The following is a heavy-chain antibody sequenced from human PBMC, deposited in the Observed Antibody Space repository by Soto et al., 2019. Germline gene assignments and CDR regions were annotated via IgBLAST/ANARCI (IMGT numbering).Heavy chain of an antibody. CDR2: ISGSGGST. V-gene: IGHV3-23*01. CDR1: GFTFSSYA. D-gene: IGHD2-15*01. J-gene: IGHJ4*02. Sequence: EVQLLESGGGLIQPGGSLRLSCAASGFTFSSYAMSWVRQAPGKGLARVSAISGSGGSTYYADAVKGRFTISRDNSKNTLYLQMSSLRAEDTAVYYCAKGWSWWCGSCRFDYWGEGTLVTVSS. CDR3: AKGWSWWCGSCRFDY.